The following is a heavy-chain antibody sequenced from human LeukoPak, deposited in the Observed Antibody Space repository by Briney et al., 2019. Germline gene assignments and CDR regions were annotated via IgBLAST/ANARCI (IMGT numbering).Heavy chain of an antibody. V-gene: IGHV3-21*01. J-gene: IGHJ4*02. CDR2: ISSSSSYI. CDR3: AKGYYGSGRPNIGIAS. D-gene: IGHD3-10*01. CDR1: GFTFSSYS. Sequence: GGSLRLSCAASGFTFSSYSMNWVRQAPGKGLEWVSSISSSSSYIYYADSVKGRFTISRDNSKNTLYLQMNSLRAEDTAVYYCAKGYYGSGRPNIGIASWGQGTLVTVSS.